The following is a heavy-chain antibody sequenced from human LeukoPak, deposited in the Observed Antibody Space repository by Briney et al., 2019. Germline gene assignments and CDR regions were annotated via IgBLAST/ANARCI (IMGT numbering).Heavy chain of an antibody. J-gene: IGHJ4*02. CDR1: GFTFSSYS. CDR2: ISSSSSYI. V-gene: IGHV3-21*01. Sequence: GGSLRLSCAASGFTFSSYSMNWVRQAPGKGLEWVSSISSSSSYIHYADSVKGRFTISRDNAKNSLYLQMNSLRAEDTAVYYCASSHTDFDYWGQGTLVTVSS. CDR3: ASSHTDFDY.